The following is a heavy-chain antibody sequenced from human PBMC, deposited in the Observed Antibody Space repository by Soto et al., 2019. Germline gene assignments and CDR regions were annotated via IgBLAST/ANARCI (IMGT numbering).Heavy chain of an antibody. CDR1: GYTFTGYY. D-gene: IGHD6-13*01. J-gene: IGHJ6*02. Sequence: VASVKVSCKASGYTFTGYYMHWVRQAPGQGLEWMGWINPNSGGTNYAQKFQGRVTMTRDTSISTADRELSRVRSDGTAVYYCARVQQLVRGGYYYYGMDVWGQGTTVTVSS. CDR3: ARVQQLVRGGYYYYGMDV. CDR2: INPNSGGT. V-gene: IGHV1-2*02.